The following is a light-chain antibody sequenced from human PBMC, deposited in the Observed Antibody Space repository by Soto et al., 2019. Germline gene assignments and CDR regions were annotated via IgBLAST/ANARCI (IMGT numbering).Light chain of an antibody. V-gene: IGKV3-15*01. CDR2: GAS. CDR1: QSVSIN. CDR3: QHYNSWPLT. J-gene: IGKJ1*01. Sequence: EIVMTQSPATVSVSPGARATLSCRASQSVSINLAWYQQKPGQAPRLLMYGASTRATNIPARFSGSGSGTEFTLTISSLQSEDFAVYYCQHYNSWPLTFGQGTKVEIK.